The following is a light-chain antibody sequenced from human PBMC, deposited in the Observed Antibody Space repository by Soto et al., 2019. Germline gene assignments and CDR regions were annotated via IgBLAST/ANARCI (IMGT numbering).Light chain of an antibody. CDR1: QSVSSY. V-gene: IGKV3-11*01. CDR3: QQRSNWPPYT. CDR2: DAS. J-gene: IGKJ2*01. Sequence: EIVLTQSPATLSLSPGERATLSCRASQSVSSYFAWYQQKPGKAPRLLIYDASTRATGIPARFSGSGSGTDFTLTISSLEPEDFAVYYCQQRSNWPPYTFGQGTKLEIK.